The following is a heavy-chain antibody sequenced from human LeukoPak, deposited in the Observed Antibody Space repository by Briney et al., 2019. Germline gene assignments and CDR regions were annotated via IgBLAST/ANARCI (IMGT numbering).Heavy chain of an antibody. V-gene: IGHV4-59*08. Sequence: PSETLSLTCTVSGGSISSYYWSWIRQPPGKGLEWIGYIYYSGSTNYNPSLKSRVTISVDTSKNQFSLKLSSVTAADTAVYYCARHRYSSSWYRFDYWGQGTLVTVSS. D-gene: IGHD6-13*01. CDR2: IYYSGST. CDR3: ARHRYSSSWYRFDY. CDR1: GGSISSYY. J-gene: IGHJ4*02.